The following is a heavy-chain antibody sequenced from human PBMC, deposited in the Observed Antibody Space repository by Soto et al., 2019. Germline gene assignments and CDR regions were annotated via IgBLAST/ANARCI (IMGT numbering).Heavy chain of an antibody. CDR1: GGTFSSYT. V-gene: IGHV1-69*02. D-gene: IGHD3-16*02. CDR3: ARSIMITFGGVIPPDAFDI. CDR2: IIPILGIA. J-gene: IGHJ3*02. Sequence: SVKVSCKASGGTFSSYTISWVRQAPGQGLEWMGRIIPILGIANYAQKFQGRVTITADKSTSTAYMELSSLRSEDTAVYYCARSIMITFGGVIPPDAFDIWGQGTMVTVSS.